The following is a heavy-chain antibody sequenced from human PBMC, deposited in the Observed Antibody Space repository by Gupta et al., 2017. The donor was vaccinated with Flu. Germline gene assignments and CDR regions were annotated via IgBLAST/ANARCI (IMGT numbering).Heavy chain of an antibody. CDR3: AKDLYTVPGALDS. D-gene: IGHD6-19*01. CDR2: FSGAGGDT. Sequence: SGFSLSSYAVSWVRQAPGKGLQWVSAFSGAGGDTYYADSVKGRFAISRDSSDNTLYLQMNSLRAEDTAVYYCAKDLYTVPGALDSWGQGTLVSVSS. CDR1: GFSLSSYA. J-gene: IGHJ4*02. V-gene: IGHV3-23*01.